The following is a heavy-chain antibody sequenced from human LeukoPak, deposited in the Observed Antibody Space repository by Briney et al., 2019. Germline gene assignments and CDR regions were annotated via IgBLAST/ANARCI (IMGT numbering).Heavy chain of an antibody. Sequence: PSETLSLTCAVYGGSFSGYYWSWIRQPPGKGLEWIGEINHSGSTSYNPSLKSRVTISVDTSKNQFSLKLSSVTAADTAVYYCARGIAAADPLNWFDPWGRGTLVTVSS. V-gene: IGHV4-34*01. CDR2: INHSGST. CDR1: GGSFSGYY. D-gene: IGHD6-13*01. CDR3: ARGIAAADPLNWFDP. J-gene: IGHJ5*02.